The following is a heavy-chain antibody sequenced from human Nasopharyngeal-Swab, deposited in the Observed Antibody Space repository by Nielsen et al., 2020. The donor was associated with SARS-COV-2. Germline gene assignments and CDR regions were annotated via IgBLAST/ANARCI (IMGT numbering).Heavy chain of an antibody. Sequence: GGSLRLSCKASGFSVTSHGMHWVRQAPSKGLEWVAVIWYDGTNKFYADSVKGRFTISRDNSKNTLYLQMNSLRAEDTAMYYCHLSSGYDGYINYWGQGTLVTVSS. CDR3: HLSSGYDGYINY. CDR1: GFSVTSHG. J-gene: IGHJ4*02. CDR2: IWYDGTNK. V-gene: IGHV3-33*01. D-gene: IGHD3-22*01.